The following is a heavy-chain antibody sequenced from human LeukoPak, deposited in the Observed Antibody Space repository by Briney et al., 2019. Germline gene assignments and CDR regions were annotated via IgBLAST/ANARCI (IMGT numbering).Heavy chain of an antibody. D-gene: IGHD1-1*01. CDR3: AKVTRELDYSMDV. J-gene: IGHJ6*02. V-gene: IGHV3-23*01. CDR1: GFTFRSYS. CDR2: IGDSGSVT. Sequence: GGPLRLSCVASGFTFRSYSLSWVHQAPRKGREGVATIGDSGSVTFAADAVKGRFTISRDNSKNTMYLQMDSLRVVDTAVYYCAKVTRELDYSMDVWGQGTTVTVSS.